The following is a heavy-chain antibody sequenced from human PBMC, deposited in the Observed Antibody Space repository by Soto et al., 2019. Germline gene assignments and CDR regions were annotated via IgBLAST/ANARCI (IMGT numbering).Heavy chain of an antibody. V-gene: IGHV4-31*03. CDR3: ARRVPIAGLFDY. CDR2: ISYSGTT. CDR1: GGSIRSGGYY. J-gene: IGHJ4*02. D-gene: IGHD6-13*01. Sequence: QVRLQESGPGLVTPSQTLSLTCTVSGGSIRSGGYYWSWIRQHPGKGLEWIGYISYSGTTYYNPSFESRVTISADTSQNQFSLKLTSVTAEDTAVYYCARRVPIAGLFDYWGQGTLVTVSS.